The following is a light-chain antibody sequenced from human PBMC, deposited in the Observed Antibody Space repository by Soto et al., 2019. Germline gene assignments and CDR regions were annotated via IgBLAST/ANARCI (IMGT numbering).Light chain of an antibody. J-gene: IGKJ4*01. V-gene: IGKV3-15*01. CDR2: GAS. Sequence: DILMTQSPATLSVSPGESATLSCRASQSVNSNLAWYQQRPGQAPRLLIFGASTRATGVPARFSGSGSGTEFTLTISSLQSEDFAVYYCQQYTNWPLTFAGGTKVESK. CDR3: QQYTNWPLT. CDR1: QSVNSN.